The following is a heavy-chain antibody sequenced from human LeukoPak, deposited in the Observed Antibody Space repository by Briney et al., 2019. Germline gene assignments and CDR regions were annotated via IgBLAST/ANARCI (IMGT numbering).Heavy chain of an antibody. D-gene: IGHD3-10*01. J-gene: IGHJ4*02. CDR1: GYRFTWYG. CDR3: TRGGSVPAQGDF. CDR2: ISAANYVT. V-gene: IGHV1-18*01. Sequence: ASVNVSCKTSGYRFTWYGINWVRQGPGQGLGWLGWISAANYVTEFAPHVRDRLTMTQDISTSTAYMELRGLRSDDTAVYYCTRGGSVPAQGDFWGQGTLVTVSS.